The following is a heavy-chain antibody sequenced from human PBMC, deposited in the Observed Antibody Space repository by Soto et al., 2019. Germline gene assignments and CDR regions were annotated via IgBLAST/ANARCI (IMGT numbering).Heavy chain of an antibody. V-gene: IGHV3-48*03. CDR2: ISAIDDTI. CDR1: GFTFSGYE. D-gene: IGHD3-22*01. Sequence: EVQLVESGGGLVQPGGSLRLSCAASGFTFSGYEMNWVRQAPGKGLEWISHISAIDDTIYYADSVKGRFTISSDNAKNLLYLQMNSLRAEDTAVYYCARSSGPYRPLDSWGQGTLVTVSS. J-gene: IGHJ4*02. CDR3: ARSSGPYRPLDS.